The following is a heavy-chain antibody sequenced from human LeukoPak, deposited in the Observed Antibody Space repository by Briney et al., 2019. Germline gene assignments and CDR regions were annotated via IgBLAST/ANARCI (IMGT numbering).Heavy chain of an antibody. Sequence: SETLSLTCAVYGGSFSGYYWSWIRQPPGKGLEWIGEINHSGSTYYNPSLKSRVTISVDTSKNQFSLKLSSVTAADTAVYYCARLRYGEGYWGQGTLVTVSS. D-gene: IGHD4-17*01. CDR3: ARLRYGEGY. V-gene: IGHV4-34*01. J-gene: IGHJ4*02. CDR2: INHSGST. CDR1: GGSFSGYY.